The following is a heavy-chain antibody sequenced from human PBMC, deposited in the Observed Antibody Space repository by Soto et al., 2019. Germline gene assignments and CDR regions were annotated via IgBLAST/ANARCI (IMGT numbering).Heavy chain of an antibody. CDR3: GTYGGARDYRPLYYYGMDV. Sequence: SETLSLTCTVSGGSISSGGYYWSWIRQHPGKGLEWIGYIYYSGSTYYNPSLKSRVTISVDTSKNQFSLKLSSVTAADTAVYYYGTYGGARDYRPLYYYGMDVWGQGTTVTVSS. J-gene: IGHJ6*02. CDR1: GGSISSGGYY. CDR2: IYYSGST. V-gene: IGHV4-31*03. D-gene: IGHD2-21*01.